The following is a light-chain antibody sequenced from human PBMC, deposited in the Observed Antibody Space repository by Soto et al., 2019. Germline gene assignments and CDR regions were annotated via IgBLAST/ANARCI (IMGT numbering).Light chain of an antibody. J-gene: IGKJ1*01. V-gene: IGKV3-20*01. Sequence: EIVLTQSPRTRSLSPGERATLSCMSSQSVSSGHFAWYQKKPGQAPRLLIFGASSRATGIPDRFSGSGSGTDFALTINRLEPEDFAVYYCQQYGTSPWTFGQGTKVDIK. CDR2: GAS. CDR3: QQYGTSPWT. CDR1: QSVSSGH.